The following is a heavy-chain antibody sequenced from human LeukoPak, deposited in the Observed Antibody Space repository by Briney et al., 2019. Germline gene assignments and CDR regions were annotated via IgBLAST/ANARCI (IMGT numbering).Heavy chain of an antibody. CDR1: GGSISSSSYY. CDR3: ARTPIYYFDNSGYYN. CDR2: IYYSGST. Sequence: SQTLSLTCAVSGGSISSSSYYWGWIRQPPGKGLEWIGSIYYSGSTYYNPSLKSRVTISVDTSKNQFSLKLSSVTAADTAVYYCARTPIYYFDNSGYYNWGQGTLVTVSS. V-gene: IGHV4-39*07. J-gene: IGHJ4*02. D-gene: IGHD3-22*01.